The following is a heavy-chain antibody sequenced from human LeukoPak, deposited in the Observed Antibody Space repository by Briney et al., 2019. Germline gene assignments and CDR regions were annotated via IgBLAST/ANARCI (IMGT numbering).Heavy chain of an antibody. J-gene: IGHJ5*02. V-gene: IGHV4-39*01. D-gene: IGHD3-3*01. Sequence: TSETLSLTCTVSGGSISSSSYYWGWIRQPPGKGLEWIGSIYYSGSTYYNPSLKSRVTISVDPYKNQFSLKLSSVTAADTAVYYCVGDFWSGYWFDPWGQGTLVTVSS. CDR3: VGDFWSGYWFDP. CDR2: IYYSGST. CDR1: GGSISSSSYY.